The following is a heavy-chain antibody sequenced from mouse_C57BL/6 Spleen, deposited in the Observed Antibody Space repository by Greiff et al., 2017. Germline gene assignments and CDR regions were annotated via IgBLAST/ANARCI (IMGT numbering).Heavy chain of an antibody. J-gene: IGHJ4*01. CDR1: GYTFTSYW. D-gene: IGHD2-4*01. CDR2: IDPYGGNT. CDR3: ARGNYDDDVDMDC. V-gene: IGHV1-50*01. Sequence: VQLQQPGAELVKPGASVKLSCKASGYTFTSYWMQWVNQRPGQGLEWIGEIDPYGGNTNYNHKFKGKATLTVDTSSRTAYMQLSSLTSEDSAVYYCARGNYDDDVDMDCWGQGTSVTVA.